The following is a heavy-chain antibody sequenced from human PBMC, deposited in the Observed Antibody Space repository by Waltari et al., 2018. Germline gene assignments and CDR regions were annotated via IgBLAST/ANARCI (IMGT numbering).Heavy chain of an antibody. Sequence: QVQLQESGPGLVKPSETLSLTCAVSGYSISSGYYWGWIRQPPGKGLEWIGSIYHSGSTYYNPSLKSRVTISVDTSKNQFSLKLSSVTAADTVVYYCARRVGASLFDYWGQGTLVTVSS. V-gene: IGHV4-38-2*01. D-gene: IGHD1-26*01. CDR2: IYHSGST. J-gene: IGHJ4*02. CDR3: ARRVGASLFDY. CDR1: GYSISSGYY.